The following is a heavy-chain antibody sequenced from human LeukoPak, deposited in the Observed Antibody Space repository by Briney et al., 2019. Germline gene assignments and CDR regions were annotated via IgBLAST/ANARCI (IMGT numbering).Heavy chain of an antibody. CDR2: IKPDGTAT. D-gene: IGHD3-9*01. J-gene: IGHJ4*02. CDR3: ARGLDYSFDS. Sequence: GGSLRLSCAASGFTFSSYFMNWVRQAPGQGLEWVANIKPDGTATHYVDSVKGRFTISRDNAKDPLFLQMTSLRAEDTALYYCARGLDYSFDSWGQGALVTVSS. V-gene: IGHV3-7*01. CDR1: GFTFSSYF.